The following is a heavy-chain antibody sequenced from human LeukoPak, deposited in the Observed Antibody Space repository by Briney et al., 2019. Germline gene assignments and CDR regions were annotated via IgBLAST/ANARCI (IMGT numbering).Heavy chain of an antibody. D-gene: IGHD6-19*01. CDR3: ARVQWLVNFDY. V-gene: IGHV3-48*03. J-gene: IGHJ4*02. Sequence: PGGSLRLSCAASGFTFSSYEMNWVRQAPGKGLEWVSYISSSGSTIYYADSVKGRFTISRDNAKNSLYLQMNSLRAEDRAVYYCARVQWLVNFDYWGQGTLVTVSS. CDR1: GFTFSSYE. CDR2: ISSSGSTI.